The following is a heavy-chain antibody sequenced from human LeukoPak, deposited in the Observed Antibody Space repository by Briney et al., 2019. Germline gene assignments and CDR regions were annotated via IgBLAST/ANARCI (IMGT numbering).Heavy chain of an antibody. D-gene: IGHD1-26*01. J-gene: IGHJ5*02. Sequence: ASVKVSCKASGYTFTNYAMNCVRQAPGQGLEWMGWINTNTGNPTYAQGFTGRFVFSFDTLLTTAYLQISRLKPEDTALYYCARVPFVVVGTTGNWFDPWGQGTLVTVSS. CDR1: GYTFTNYA. V-gene: IGHV7-4-1*02. CDR3: ARVPFVVVGTTGNWFDP. CDR2: INTNTGNP.